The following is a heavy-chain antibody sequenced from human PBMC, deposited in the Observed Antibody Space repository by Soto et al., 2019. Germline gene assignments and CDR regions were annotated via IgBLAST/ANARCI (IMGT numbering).Heavy chain of an antibody. CDR1: GCTFSSYA. CDR2: IIPIFGTA. CDR3: ARDTYYYGSGSYSHYYYYGMDV. V-gene: IGHV1-69*06. D-gene: IGHD3-10*01. Sequence: SVKVSCKASGCTFSSYAISWVRQAPGQGLEWMGGIIPIFGTANYAQKFQGRVTITADKSTSTAYMELSSLRSEDTAVYYCARDTYYYGSGSYSHYYYYGMDVWGQGTTVTVSS. J-gene: IGHJ6*02.